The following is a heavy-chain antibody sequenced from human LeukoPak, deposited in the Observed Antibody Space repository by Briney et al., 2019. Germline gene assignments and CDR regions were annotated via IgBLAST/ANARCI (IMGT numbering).Heavy chain of an antibody. CDR1: GFTFSGYN. Sequence: GGSLRLSCVASGFTFSGYNMNWVRQAPGKGLEWVSSISSTSTNIYYADSVKGRFTISTDNAKSSLYLQLNSLRAEDTAVYYCARDGLTGYYKGYYYYIDVWGKGTTVTVSS. J-gene: IGHJ6*03. D-gene: IGHD3-9*01. CDR3: ARDGLTGYYKGYYYYIDV. V-gene: IGHV3-21*01. CDR2: ISSTSTNI.